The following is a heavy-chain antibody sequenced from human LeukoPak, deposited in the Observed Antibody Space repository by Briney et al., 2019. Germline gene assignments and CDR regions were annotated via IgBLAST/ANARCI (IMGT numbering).Heavy chain of an antibody. D-gene: IGHD2-2*01. Sequence: PGGSLRLSCAASGFTFSSYWMSWVRQAPGKGLEWVANIKQDGSEKYYVDSVKGRFTISRDNAKNSLYLQMNSLRAEDTAVYYCARGRRRALVVPAADAFDIWGQGTMVTVSS. CDR1: GFTFSSYW. V-gene: IGHV3-7*01. CDR2: IKQDGSEK. J-gene: IGHJ3*02. CDR3: ARGRRRALVVPAADAFDI.